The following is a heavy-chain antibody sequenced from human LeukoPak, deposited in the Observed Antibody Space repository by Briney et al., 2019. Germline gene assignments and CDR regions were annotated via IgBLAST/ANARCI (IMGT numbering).Heavy chain of an antibody. CDR2: ISWNSGSI. Sequence: PGGSLRLSCAASGFTFDDYAMHWVRQAPGKGLEWVSGISWNSGSIGYADSVKGRFTISRDNAKNSLYLQMNSLRAEDTALYYCAKGGYCSSTSCADAFDIWGQGTMVTVSS. V-gene: IGHV3-9*01. J-gene: IGHJ3*02. CDR1: GFTFDDYA. D-gene: IGHD2-2*01. CDR3: AKGGYCSSTSCADAFDI.